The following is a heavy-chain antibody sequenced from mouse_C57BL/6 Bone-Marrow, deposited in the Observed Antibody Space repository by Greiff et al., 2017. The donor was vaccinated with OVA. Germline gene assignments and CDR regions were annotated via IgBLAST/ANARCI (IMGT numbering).Heavy chain of an antibody. Sequence: EVKLVESGTVLARPGASVKMSCKTSGYTFTSYWMHWVKQRPGQGLEWIGAIYPGNSDTSYNQKFKGKAKLTAVTSASTAYMELSSLTNEDSAVYYCTITTVVATGYFDVWGTGTTVTVSS. D-gene: IGHD1-1*01. CDR2: IYPGNSDT. CDR3: TITTVVATGYFDV. J-gene: IGHJ1*03. V-gene: IGHV1-5*01. CDR1: GYTFTSYW.